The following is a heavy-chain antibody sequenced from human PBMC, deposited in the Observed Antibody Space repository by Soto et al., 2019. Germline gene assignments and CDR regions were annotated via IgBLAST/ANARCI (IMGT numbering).Heavy chain of an antibody. V-gene: IGHV4-59*08. Sequence: TLSLTCTVSGGSISSYYWSWIRQPPGKGLEWIGYIYYSGSTNYNPSLKSRVTISVDTSKNQFSLKLSSVTAADTAVYYCARHLYSYGSGSYYDYWGQGTLVTVSS. J-gene: IGHJ4*02. CDR1: GGSISSYY. CDR2: IYYSGST. D-gene: IGHD3-10*01. CDR3: ARHLYSYGSGSYYDY.